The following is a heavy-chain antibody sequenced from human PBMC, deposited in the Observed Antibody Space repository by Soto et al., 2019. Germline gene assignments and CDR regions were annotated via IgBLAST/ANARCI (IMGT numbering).Heavy chain of an antibody. J-gene: IGHJ2*01. CDR3: AKEPVGPDWYFDL. V-gene: IGHV3-23*01. Sequence: DVQLLESGGGLVQPGGSRRLSWAASGFTFRIFALTWAPQPPGKGREWVSGISGSGISKHYADSVKGRFTVSRDNSKNTLYLQMNSLRAEDTAVYNCAKEPVGPDWYFDLWGRGTLVTVSS. CDR1: GFTFRIFA. CDR2: ISGSGISK.